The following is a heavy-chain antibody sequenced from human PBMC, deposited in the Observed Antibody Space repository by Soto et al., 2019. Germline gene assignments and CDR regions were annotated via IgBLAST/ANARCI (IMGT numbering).Heavy chain of an antibody. J-gene: IGHJ6*02. CDR3: AKDLQAYGDYDYYCYGLDV. D-gene: IGHD4-17*01. V-gene: IGHV3-30*18. CDR2: ISYDGNNK. Sequence: ESGGGVVPPGASLRLSCAASGFTFSTFGMHWVRQTPGKGLEWVAVISYDGNNKVYADSVKGRFTIYRDNFKNTVELVMNNRKVDDTAVYYCAKDLQAYGDYDYYCYGLDVWGQGATVSVSS. CDR1: GFTFSTFG.